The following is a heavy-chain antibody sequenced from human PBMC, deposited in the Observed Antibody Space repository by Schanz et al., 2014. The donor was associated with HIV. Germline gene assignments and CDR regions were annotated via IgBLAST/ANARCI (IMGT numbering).Heavy chain of an antibody. CDR1: GFTLSNYA. CDR2: ISESGGRT. Sequence: VQLVESGGGVVQPGGSLRLSCAAAGFTLSNYAMTWVRQPPGKGLEWVSSISESGGRTYYADSVNGRFTISRDNSKNTLYLQMTTLRIDDTAVYYCAKPEYDSRGSSQSHFDYWGQGTLVTVSS. J-gene: IGHJ4*02. V-gene: IGHV3-23*04. CDR3: AKPEYDSRGSSQSHFDY. D-gene: IGHD3-22*01.